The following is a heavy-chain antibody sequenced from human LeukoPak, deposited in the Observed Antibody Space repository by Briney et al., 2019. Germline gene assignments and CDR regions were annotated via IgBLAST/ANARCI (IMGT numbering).Heavy chain of an antibody. J-gene: IGHJ3*02. CDR3: ARDLGLTYYDILTGHDAFDI. CDR1: GYTFTGYY. D-gene: IGHD3-9*01. CDR2: SNPGGT. Sequence: ASVKVSCKASGYTFTGYYIQWVRQAPGQGLEWMGWSNPGGTNYAQKFQGRVTMTRDSSISTAYMELSSLRSDDTAVYYCARDLGLTYYDILTGHDAFDIWGQGTMVTVSS. V-gene: IGHV1-2*02.